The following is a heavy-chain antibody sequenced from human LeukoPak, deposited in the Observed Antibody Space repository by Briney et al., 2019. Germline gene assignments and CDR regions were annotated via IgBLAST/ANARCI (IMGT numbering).Heavy chain of an antibody. CDR2: IYHSGRT. D-gene: IGHD6-6*01. V-gene: IGHV4-4*02. CDR3: ASYRQLGGLDY. CDR1: GGSISSSNW. Sequence: SETLSLTCAVSGGSISSSNWWSWVRQPPRKGLEWIGEIYHSGRTNYNPSLKSRVTISVDKSKNQFSLKLSSVTAADTAVYYCASYRQLGGLDYWGQGNLVTVSS. J-gene: IGHJ4*02.